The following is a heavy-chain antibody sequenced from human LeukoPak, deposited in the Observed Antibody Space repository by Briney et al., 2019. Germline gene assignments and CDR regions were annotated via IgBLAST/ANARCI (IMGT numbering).Heavy chain of an antibody. Sequence: GWSLRLSCAASGFNFSDYYMSWIRQAPGKGLEWVSYISSSGFSTYYAGSVKGRFTISRDNARNSLYLQMNSLAPEDTALYYCARGKRRFDYWGQGTLVSVSS. V-gene: IGHV3-11*01. CDR1: GFNFSDYY. J-gene: IGHJ4*02. CDR2: ISSSGFST. CDR3: ARGKRRFDY.